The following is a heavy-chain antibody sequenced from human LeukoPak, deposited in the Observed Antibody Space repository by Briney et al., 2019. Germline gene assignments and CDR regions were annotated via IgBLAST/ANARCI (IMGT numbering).Heavy chain of an antibody. CDR1: GFTFSSYW. J-gene: IGHJ6*03. CDR2: ISSSGSTI. D-gene: IGHD1-26*01. Sequence: GGSLRLSCAASGFTFSSYWMHWVRQTPGKGLEWVSYISSSGSTIYYADSVKGRFTISRDNAKNSLYLQMNSLRAEDTAVYYCARVISGELPTIDYYYYYMDVWGKGTTVTVSS. V-gene: IGHV3-48*04. CDR3: ARVISGELPTIDYYYYYMDV.